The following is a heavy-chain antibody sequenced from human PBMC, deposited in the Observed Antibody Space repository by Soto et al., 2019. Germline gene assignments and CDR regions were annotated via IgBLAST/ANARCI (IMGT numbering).Heavy chain of an antibody. J-gene: IGHJ6*02. CDR3: ARDFAPTYYYDSSGYYYVNYYYGMDV. CDR2: ISSSSSYI. D-gene: IGHD3-22*01. CDR1: GFTFSSYS. V-gene: IGHV3-21*01. Sequence: GSLRLSCAASGFTFSSYSMNWVRQAPGKGLEWVSSISSSSSYIYYADSVKGRFTISRDNAKNSLYLQMNSLRAEDTAVYYCARDFAPTYYYDSSGYYYVNYYYGMDVWGQGTTVTVSS.